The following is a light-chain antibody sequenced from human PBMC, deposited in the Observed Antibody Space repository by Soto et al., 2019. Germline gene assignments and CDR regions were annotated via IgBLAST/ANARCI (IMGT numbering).Light chain of an antibody. CDR2: EVN. V-gene: IGLV2-8*01. Sequence: QSALTQPPSASGSPGQSVTISCTGTSSDVGGYNYGSWYQQNPGKVPKLMIYEVNKRPSGVPDCFSSSKSGNTASLTVSGLQAEDEADYYCTSYAGGNNVFGTGTKVTVL. J-gene: IGLJ1*01. CDR1: SSDVGGYNY. CDR3: TSYAGGNNV.